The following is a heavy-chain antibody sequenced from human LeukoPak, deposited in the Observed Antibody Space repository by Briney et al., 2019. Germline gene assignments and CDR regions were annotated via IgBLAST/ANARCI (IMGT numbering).Heavy chain of an antibody. J-gene: IGHJ6*02. CDR3: ARGLSSTATFYYSFRVDV. Sequence: SETLSLTCAVYGASFSGDYRYYCSWIRQSPGKGLEWIGEINHRGSTNYTPSLKSRVTISADTPKNQFSLNLSSVTAADAAVYYCARGLSSTATFYYSFRVDVWGQGTTVTVS. V-gene: IGHV4-34*01. CDR2: INHRGST. CDR1: GASFSGDYRYY. D-gene: IGHD2/OR15-2a*01.